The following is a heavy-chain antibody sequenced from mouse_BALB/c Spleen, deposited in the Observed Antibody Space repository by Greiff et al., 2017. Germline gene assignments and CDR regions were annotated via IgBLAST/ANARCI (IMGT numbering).Heavy chain of an antibody. J-gene: IGHJ3*01. D-gene: IGHD1-1*01. CDR2: ISSGSSTI. CDR3: ARVGYGSSLFAY. V-gene: IGHV5-17*02. CDR1: GFTFSSFG. Sequence: DVKLVESGGGLVQPGGSRKLSCAASGFTFSSFGMHWVRQAPEKGLEWVAYISSGSSTIYYADTVKGRFTISRDNPKNTLFLQMTSLRSEDTAMYYCARVGYGSSLFAYWGQGTLVTVSA.